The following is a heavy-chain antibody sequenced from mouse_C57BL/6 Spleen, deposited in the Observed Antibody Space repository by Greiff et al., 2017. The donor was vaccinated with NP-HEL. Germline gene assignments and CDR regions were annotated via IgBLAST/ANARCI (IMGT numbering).Heavy chain of an antibody. J-gene: IGHJ2*01. D-gene: IGHD1-1*01. CDR3: ARLLRGVAGYFDY. CDR1: GYTFTSYW. Sequence: QVQLQQPGAELVMPGASVKLSCKASGYTFTSYWMHWVKQRPGQGLEWIGEIDPSDSYTNYNQTFKGKSTLTVDKSSSTAYMQLSSLTSEDSAVYYCARLLRGVAGYFDYWGQGTTLTVAT. V-gene: IGHV1-69*01. CDR2: IDPSDSYT.